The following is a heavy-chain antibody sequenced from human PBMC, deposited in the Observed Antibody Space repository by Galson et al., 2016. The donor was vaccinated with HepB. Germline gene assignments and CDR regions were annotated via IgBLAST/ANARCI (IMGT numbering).Heavy chain of an antibody. J-gene: IGHJ6*03. CDR1: GFTFSTYG. Sequence: LRLSCAASGFTFSTYGMHWVRQAPGKGLEWVALISYDGKSESYADSVKGRFTISRDNSKNTLYLQMNRLRAEDTAVYYCARDGYVWGSYCPSRYYHYYMDVWGKGTTVTVSS. D-gene: IGHD3-16*01. V-gene: IGHV3-30*03. CDR2: ISYDGKSE. CDR3: ARDGYVWGSYCPSRYYHYYMDV.